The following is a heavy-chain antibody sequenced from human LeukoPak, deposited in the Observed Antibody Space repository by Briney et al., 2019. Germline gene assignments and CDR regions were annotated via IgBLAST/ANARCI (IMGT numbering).Heavy chain of an antibody. J-gene: IGHJ4*02. CDR1: GYTLTELS. CDR3: ATTLPKDIVATISIPFDY. D-gene: IGHD5-12*01. Sequence: ASVTVSCKVSGYTLTELSMHWVRQAPGKGLEWMGGFDPEDGETIYAQKFQGRVTMTEDTSTDTAYMELSSLRSEDTAVYYCATTLPKDIVATISIPFDYWGQGTLVTVSS. V-gene: IGHV1-24*01. CDR2: FDPEDGET.